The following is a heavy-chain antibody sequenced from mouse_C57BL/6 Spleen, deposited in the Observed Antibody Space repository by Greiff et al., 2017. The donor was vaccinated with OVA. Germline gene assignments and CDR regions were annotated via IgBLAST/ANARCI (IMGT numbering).Heavy chain of an antibody. J-gene: IGHJ4*01. D-gene: IGHD1-1*01. CDR3: ARTFRITTVVEDYYAMDY. CDR1: GYTFTSYW. Sequence: VQRVESGAELAKPGASVKLSCKASGYTFTSYWMHWVKQRPGQGLEWIGYINPSSGYTKYNQKFKDKATLTADKSSSTAYMQLSSLTYEDSAVYYCARTFRITTVVEDYYAMDYWGQGTSVTVSS. CDR2: INPSSGYT. V-gene: IGHV1-7*01.